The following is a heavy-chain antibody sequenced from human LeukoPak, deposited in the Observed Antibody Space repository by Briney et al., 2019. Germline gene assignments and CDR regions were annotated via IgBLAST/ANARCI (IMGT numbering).Heavy chain of an antibody. CDR3: ARNSGGIVVVPTAAPDY. CDR1: GYTFTGYY. Sequence: ASVKVSCKASGYTFTGYYMHWVRQAPALGLELMGRINPNSGGTNYAQKCQGRVTMTRDASISTAYMELSRLRSDDTAVYYCARNSGGIVVVPTAAPDYWGQGTLVTVSS. V-gene: IGHV1-2*06. J-gene: IGHJ4*02. CDR2: INPNSGGT. D-gene: IGHD2-2*01.